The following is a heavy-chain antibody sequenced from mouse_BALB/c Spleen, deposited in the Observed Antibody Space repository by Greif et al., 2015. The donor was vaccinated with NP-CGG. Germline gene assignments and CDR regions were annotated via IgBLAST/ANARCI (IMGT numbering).Heavy chain of an antibody. CDR3: ARYYYGSSYYFDY. CDR1: GDSITSGY. D-gene: IGHD1-1*01. CDR2: ISYSGST. V-gene: IGHV3-8*02. Sequence: EVKLMESGPSLVKPSQTLSLTCSVTGDSITSGYWNWIRKFPGNKLEYMGYISYSGSTYYNPSLKSRISITRDTSKNXYYLQLHSVTTEDTATYYCARYYYGSSYYFDYWGQGTTLTVSS. J-gene: IGHJ2*01.